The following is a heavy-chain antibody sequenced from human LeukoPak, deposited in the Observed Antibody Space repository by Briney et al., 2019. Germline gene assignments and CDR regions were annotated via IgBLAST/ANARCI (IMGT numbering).Heavy chain of an antibody. Sequence: ASVKVSCKASGYTFTGYYMHWVRQAPGQGLEWMGGIIPIFGTANYAQKFQGRVTITADRSTSTAYMELSSLRSEDTAVYYCARVSPTRFPGGYMDVWGKGTSVTVSS. J-gene: IGHJ6*03. CDR1: GYTFTGYY. D-gene: IGHD2-21*01. V-gene: IGHV1-69*06. CDR2: IIPIFGTA. CDR3: ARVSPTRFPGGYMDV.